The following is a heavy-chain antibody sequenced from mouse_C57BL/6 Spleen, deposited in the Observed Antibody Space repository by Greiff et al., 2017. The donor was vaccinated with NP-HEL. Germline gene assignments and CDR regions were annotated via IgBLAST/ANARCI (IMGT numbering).Heavy chain of an antibody. V-gene: IGHV3-1*01. Sequence: EVKLQESGPGMVKPSQSLSLTCTVTGYSITSGYDWHWIRHFPGNKLEWMGYISYSGSTNYNPSLKSRISITHDTSKNHFFLKLNSVTTEDTATYYCARDGNGSSFYWYFDVWGTGTTVTVSS. J-gene: IGHJ1*03. CDR2: ISYSGST. CDR3: ARDGNGSSFYWYFDV. CDR1: GYSITSGYD. D-gene: IGHD1-1*01.